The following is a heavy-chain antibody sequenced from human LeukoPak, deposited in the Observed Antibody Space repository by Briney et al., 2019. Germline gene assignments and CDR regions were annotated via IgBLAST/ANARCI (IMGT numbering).Heavy chain of an antibody. D-gene: IGHD2-15*01. Sequence: PGGSLRLSCAASGFTFSSYAMSWVRQAPGKGLEWVSTISGSGGSTYYADSVKGRFTISRDNSKNTLYLQMNSLRAEDTAVYYCAKRIGSCDIIRCLYFDLWGQGALVTVSS. CDR1: GFTFSSYA. CDR3: AKRIGSCDIIRCLYFDL. V-gene: IGHV3-23*01. J-gene: IGHJ4*02. CDR2: ISGSGGST.